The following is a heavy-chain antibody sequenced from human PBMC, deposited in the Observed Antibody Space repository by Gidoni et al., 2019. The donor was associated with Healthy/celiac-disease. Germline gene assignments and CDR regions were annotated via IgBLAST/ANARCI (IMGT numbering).Heavy chain of an antibody. D-gene: IGHD6-13*01. CDR1: GGSISSYY. Sequence: QVQLQESGPGLVKPSETLSLTCTVSGGSISSYYWSWIRQPPGKGLEWSGYIYYSGSTNYNPSLKSRVTISVDTSKNQFSLKLSSVTAADTAVYYCAESRIAAAEFDYWGQGTLVTVSS. CDR2: IYYSGST. CDR3: AESRIAAAEFDY. J-gene: IGHJ4*02. V-gene: IGHV4-59*01.